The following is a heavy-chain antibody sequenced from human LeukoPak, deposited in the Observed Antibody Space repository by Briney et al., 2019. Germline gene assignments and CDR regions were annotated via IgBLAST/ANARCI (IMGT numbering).Heavy chain of an antibody. J-gene: IGHJ4*02. V-gene: IGHV4-59*01. CDR2: IYYSGTT. CDR3: ARERAGTIDY. Sequence: SETLSLTCTVSGGSISSYYWSWIRQPPGKGLEWIGYIYYSGTTNYNPSLKSRVTMSVDTSKNQFSLKLSSVTAADTAVYYCARERAGTIDYWGQGTLVTVSS. CDR1: GGSISSYY. D-gene: IGHD1-1*01.